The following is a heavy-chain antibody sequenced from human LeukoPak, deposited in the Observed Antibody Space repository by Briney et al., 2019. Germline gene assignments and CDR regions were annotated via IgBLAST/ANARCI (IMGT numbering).Heavy chain of an antibody. CDR1: GFTFSTYA. CDR3: AGSPPTGTTWFFDL. Sequence: PGGSLRLSCAASGFTFSTYAMHWVRQAPGKGLEYVSAISTNGGSTYYTNSLKGRFTVSRDNSKNTLYLQMDTLRAEDMAVYYCAGSPPTGTTWFFDLWGRGTLVTVSS. D-gene: IGHD1-7*01. J-gene: IGHJ2*01. V-gene: IGHV3-64*01. CDR2: ISTNGGST.